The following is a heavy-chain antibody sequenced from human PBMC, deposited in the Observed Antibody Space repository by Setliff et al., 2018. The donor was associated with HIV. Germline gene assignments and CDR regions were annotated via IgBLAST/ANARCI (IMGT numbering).Heavy chain of an antibody. Sequence: PSETLSLTCAVSGASISSGNWWSWVRQSPGKGLEWIGEIFHTGSTNYNPSLKSRVTISVDTSKNHFSLNVSSLTAADTALYSCARLMPNWDYFDYWGQGTQVTVSS. CDR3: ARLMPNWDYFDY. CDR1: GASISSGNW. CDR2: IFHTGST. J-gene: IGHJ4*02. D-gene: IGHD2-2*01. V-gene: IGHV4-4*02.